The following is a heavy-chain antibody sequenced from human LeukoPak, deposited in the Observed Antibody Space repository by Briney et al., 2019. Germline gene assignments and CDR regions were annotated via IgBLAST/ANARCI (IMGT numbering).Heavy chain of an antibody. D-gene: IGHD3-3*01. V-gene: IGHV3-23*01. J-gene: IGHJ4*02. CDR2: ISGSGGST. Sequence: GGSLRLSCAASGFTFSSYAMSWVRQAPGKGLEWVSAISGSGGSTYYADSVKGRFTISRDNSKNTLYLQMNSLRAEDTAVYYCAKAGDNWVRFLEWLPHYYFDYWGQGTLVTVSS. CDR3: AKAGDNWVRFLEWLPHYYFDY. CDR1: GFTFSSYA.